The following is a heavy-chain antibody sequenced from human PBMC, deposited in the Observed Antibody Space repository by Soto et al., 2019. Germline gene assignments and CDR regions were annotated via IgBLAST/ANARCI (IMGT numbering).Heavy chain of an antibody. CDR3: AREWTGPVGPEAVRYYYYGLDV. J-gene: IGHJ6*02. CDR2: IIPVFGRT. CDR1: GGTFRSNA. D-gene: IGHD3-9*01. Sequence: QVQLVQSGAEVKKPGSAVQVSCKASGGTFRSNAFSWVRQAPGQGLEWMGGIIPVFGRTNYPQKFQGRVTITADESTSTVYMELSSLRSHDTAIYYCAREWTGPVGPEAVRYYYYGLDVWGQGTTVTVSS. V-gene: IGHV1-69*01.